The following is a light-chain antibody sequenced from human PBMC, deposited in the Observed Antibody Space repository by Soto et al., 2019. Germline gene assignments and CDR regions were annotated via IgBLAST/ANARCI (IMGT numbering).Light chain of an antibody. Sequence: QSVLTQPRSVSGSPGQSVTISCTGTSTDVGGYNYVSWYQQHPGKVPKLMLYDVSKRPSGVPDRFSGSKSGNTASLTISGLQADDAADYYCCSYAGSDTLYVFGSGTKLTVL. V-gene: IGLV2-11*01. CDR1: STDVGGYNY. CDR2: DVS. CDR3: CSYAGSDTLYV. J-gene: IGLJ1*01.